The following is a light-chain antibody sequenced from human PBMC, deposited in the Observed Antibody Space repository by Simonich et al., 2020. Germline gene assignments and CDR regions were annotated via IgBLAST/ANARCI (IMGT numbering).Light chain of an antibody. V-gene: IGKV4-1*01. CDR1: QSVLYSSNNKKY. Sequence: DIVMTQSPDSLAVSLGERATINCKSSQSVLYSSNNKKYLAWYQQKPGQPHKLLIYWASTRESVVPDRFSGSGSVTDFTLTISSLQAEDVAVYYCQQYYSTPWTFGQGTKVEIK. J-gene: IGKJ1*01. CDR2: WAS. CDR3: QQYYSTPWT.